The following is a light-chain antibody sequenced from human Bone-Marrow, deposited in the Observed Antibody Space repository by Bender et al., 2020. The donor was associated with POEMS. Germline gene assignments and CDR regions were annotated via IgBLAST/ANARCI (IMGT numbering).Light chain of an antibody. Sequence: QSALTQPASVSGSPGQSITISCTGTSSDIGSYNYVSWYQRHPGKGPKLLIYDLNTRPSGISDRFSGSRSGNTASLTISGLQAEDEADYYCQSYDNSLGGWVFGGGTKLTVL. CDR3: QSYDNSLGGWV. V-gene: IGLV2-14*03. J-gene: IGLJ3*02. CDR1: SSDIGSYNY. CDR2: DLN.